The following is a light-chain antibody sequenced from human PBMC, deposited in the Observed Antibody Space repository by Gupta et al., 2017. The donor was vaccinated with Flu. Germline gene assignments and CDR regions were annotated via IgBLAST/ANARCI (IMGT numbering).Light chain of an antibody. CDR2: DVS. CDR1: SSDVGGYNY. Sequence: QSALTQPRSVSGSPGQSVTISCTGTSSDVGGYNYVSWYQQHPGKAPKLMIYDVSKRTAGVPGRFSGSKAGNTASLTISGLQAEDDADYYCCSYASSYTWVFGGGTKLTVL. V-gene: IGLV2-11*01. CDR3: CSYASSYTWV. J-gene: IGLJ3*02.